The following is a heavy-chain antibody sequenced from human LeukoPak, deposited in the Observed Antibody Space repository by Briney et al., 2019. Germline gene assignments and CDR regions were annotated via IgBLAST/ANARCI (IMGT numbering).Heavy chain of an antibody. D-gene: IGHD2-21*01. Sequence: SGGSLRLSCAASGFTFSSYAMSWVRQAPGKGLEWVANIKQDGSEKYYVDSVKGRFTISRDNAKNSLYLQMNSLRAEDTAVYYCARDPVASPLVAFDIWGQGTMVTVSS. CDR1: GFTFSSYA. V-gene: IGHV3-7*01. CDR2: IKQDGSEK. J-gene: IGHJ3*02. CDR3: ARDPVASPLVAFDI.